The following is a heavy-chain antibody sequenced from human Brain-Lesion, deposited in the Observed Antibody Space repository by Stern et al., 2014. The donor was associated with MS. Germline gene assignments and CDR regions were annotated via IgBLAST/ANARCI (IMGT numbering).Heavy chain of an antibody. D-gene: IGHD5-18*01. CDR1: GYTVSGHY. CDR2: INPNTGAT. CDR3: ARRKVNTMTLDY. V-gene: IGHV1-2*06. Sequence: VPLVQSGAEGKKPGASVTVSCTPSGYTVSGHYIDWVRQAPGQGPEWMGRINPNTGATIYAQNFRGRVTLTRDTSTTTVYLDLNRLRSDDTAVYYCARRKVNTMTLDYWGQGTLVTVSS. J-gene: IGHJ4*02.